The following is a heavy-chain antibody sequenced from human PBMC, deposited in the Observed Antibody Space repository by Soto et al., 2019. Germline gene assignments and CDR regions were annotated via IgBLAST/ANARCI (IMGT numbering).Heavy chain of an antibody. CDR2: INPNSGGT. CDR1: GYTFTGYY. J-gene: IGHJ4*02. CDR3: ARSPPSYESPFDY. Sequence: GASVKVSCKASGYTFTGYYMHWVRQAPGQGLEWMGWINPNSGGTNYAQKFQGWVTMTRDTSISTAYMELSRLRSDDTAVYYCARSPPSYESPFDYWGQGTLVTVSS. D-gene: IGHD5-12*01. V-gene: IGHV1-2*04.